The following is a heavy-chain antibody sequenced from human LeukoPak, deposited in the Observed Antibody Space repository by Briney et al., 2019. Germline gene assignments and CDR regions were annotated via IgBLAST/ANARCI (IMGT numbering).Heavy chain of an antibody. CDR1: GYIFTSYW. J-gene: IGHJ4*02. D-gene: IGHD5-24*01. CDR3: ARGGRWLVRNLDAHFDY. CDR2: IDPSDSYT. Sequence: GESLKISCEGSGYIFTSYWITWVRQMPGKGLEWMGTIDPSDSYTNYSPSFQGHVTISADKSISTAYLQWSSLKASDTATYYCARGGRWLVRNLDAHFDYWGQGTLATVSS. V-gene: IGHV5-10-1*01.